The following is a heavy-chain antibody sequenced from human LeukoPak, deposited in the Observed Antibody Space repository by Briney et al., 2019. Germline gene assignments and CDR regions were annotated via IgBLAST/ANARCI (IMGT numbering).Heavy chain of an antibody. CDR2: IYTSGST. CDR3: ASRGRYSSSPFDY. D-gene: IGHD6-13*01. Sequence: PSETLSLTCTVSGGSISSGSYYWSWIRQPAGKGLEWIGRIYTSGSTNYNPSLKSRVTISVDTSKNQFSLKLSSVTAADTAVYYCASRGRYSSSPFDYWGQGTLVTVSS. CDR1: GGSISSGSYY. J-gene: IGHJ4*02. V-gene: IGHV4-61*02.